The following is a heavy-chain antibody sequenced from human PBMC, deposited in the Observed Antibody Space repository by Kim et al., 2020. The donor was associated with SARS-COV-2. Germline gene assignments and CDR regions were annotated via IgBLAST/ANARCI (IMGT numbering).Heavy chain of an antibody. CDR3: ARDLLRILFWGA. D-gene: IGHD2-15*01. V-gene: IGHV1-18*01. Sequence: YAQKLQGRVTITTDTSTSTAYMELRSLRSDDTAVYYCARDLLRILFWGAWGQGTTVTVSS. J-gene: IGHJ6*02.